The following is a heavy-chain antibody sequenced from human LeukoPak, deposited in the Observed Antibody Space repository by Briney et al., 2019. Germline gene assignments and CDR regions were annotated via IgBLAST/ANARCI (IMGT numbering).Heavy chain of an antibody. J-gene: IGHJ5*02. CDR2: IYHSGST. CDR1: GGSISSGGYS. Sequence: SETLSLTCAVSGGSISSGGYSWSWIRQPPGKGLEWIGYIYHSGSTYYNPSLKSRVTISVDRSKNQFSLKLSSVTAADTVVYYCARHGCRSGGSCYSSNWFDPWGQGTLVTVSS. D-gene: IGHD2-15*01. V-gene: IGHV4-30-2*01. CDR3: ARHGCRSGGSCYSSNWFDP.